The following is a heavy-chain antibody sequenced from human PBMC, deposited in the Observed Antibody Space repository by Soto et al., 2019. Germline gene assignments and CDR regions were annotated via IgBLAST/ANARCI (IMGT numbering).Heavy chain of an antibody. CDR2: IYYSGST. V-gene: IGHV4-31*03. J-gene: IGHJ4*02. CDR1: GGSISSGGYY. D-gene: IGHD3-10*01. Sequence: SETLSLTCTVSGGSISSGGYYWSWIRQHPGKGLEWIGYIYYSGSTYYNPSLKSRVTISVDTSKNQFSLKLSSVTAADTAVYYCARDMVRGHMLGRYFDYWGQGTLVTVSS. CDR3: ARDMVRGHMLGRYFDY.